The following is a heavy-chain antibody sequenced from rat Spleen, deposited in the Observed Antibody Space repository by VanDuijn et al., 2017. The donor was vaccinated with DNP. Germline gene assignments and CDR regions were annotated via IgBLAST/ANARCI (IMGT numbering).Heavy chain of an antibody. CDR3: SDSHY. Sequence: EVQLVETGGSLVQPGKSLKLTCATSGFTFSNAWMHWVRQSPEKQLEWVAHIKAKSNNYATYYAESVKGRFTISRDDSKSSVYLQMNSLKDEGTAIYYCSDSHYWGQGVMVTVTS. CDR1: GFTFSNAW. CDR2: IKAKSNNYAT. J-gene: IGHJ2*01. V-gene: IGHV6-8*01.